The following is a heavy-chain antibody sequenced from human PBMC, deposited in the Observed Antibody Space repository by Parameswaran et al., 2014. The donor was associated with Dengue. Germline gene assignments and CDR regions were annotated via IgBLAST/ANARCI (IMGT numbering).Heavy chain of an antibody. CDR1: GGSISSYY. CDR2: IYYSGST. V-gene: IGHV4-59*08. D-gene: IGHD1-1*01. Sequence: ASETLSLTCTVSGGSISSYYWSWIRQPPGKGLEWIGYIYYSGSTNYNPSLKSRVTISVDTSKNQFSLKLSSVTAADTAVYYCARRPPGQLERRDDAFDIWGQGTMVTVSS. J-gene: IGHJ3*02. CDR3: ARRPPGQLERRDDAFDI.